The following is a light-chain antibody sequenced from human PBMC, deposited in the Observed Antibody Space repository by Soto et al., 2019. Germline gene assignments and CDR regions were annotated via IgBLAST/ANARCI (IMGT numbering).Light chain of an antibody. CDR2: DAS. CDR3: QQYNSFLT. J-gene: IGKJ3*01. CDR1: HSISIW. Sequence: DIQMTQSPSTLSASVGDRVTITCRASHSISIWLACSQQKLGKAPKLLIYDASSLESGVPSRFSGSGSGTEFTLTISCLQPDDVAAYYCQQYNSFLTFGTGNQVDFK. V-gene: IGKV1-5*01.